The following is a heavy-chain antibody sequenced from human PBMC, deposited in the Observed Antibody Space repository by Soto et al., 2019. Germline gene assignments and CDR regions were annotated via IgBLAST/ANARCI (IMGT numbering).Heavy chain of an antibody. CDR2: IYYSGST. CDR3: ARHLYGSGSQLNWFDP. D-gene: IGHD3-10*01. V-gene: IGHV4-61*08. J-gene: IGHJ5*02. Sequence: SETLSLTCTVSGGSISSGGYYWSWIRQHPGKGLEWIGYIYYSGSTNYNPSLKSRVTISVDTSKNQFSLKLSSVTAADTAVYYCARHLYGSGSQLNWFDPWGQGTLVTVSS. CDR1: GGSISSGGYY.